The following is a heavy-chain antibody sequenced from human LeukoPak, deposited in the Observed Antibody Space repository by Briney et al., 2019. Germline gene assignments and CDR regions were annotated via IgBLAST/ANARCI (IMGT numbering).Heavy chain of an antibody. CDR2: ISAYNGNT. J-gene: IGHJ4*02. Sequence: ASVKVSCKASGYTFTGYYMHWVRQAPGQGLEWMGWISAYNGNTNYAQKLQGRVTMTTDTSTSTAYMELRSLRSDDTAVYYCARDPVTRYYGSGSYSRKKFDYWGQGTLVTVSS. D-gene: IGHD3-10*01. CDR3: ARDPVTRYYGSGSYSRKKFDY. CDR1: GYTFTGYY. V-gene: IGHV1-18*04.